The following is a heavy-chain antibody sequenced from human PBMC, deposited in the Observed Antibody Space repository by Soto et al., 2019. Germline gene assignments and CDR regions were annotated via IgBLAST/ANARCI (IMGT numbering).Heavy chain of an antibody. CDR3: ARYYYDSSCYPSRPARGAFYI. J-gene: IGHJ3*02. CDR2: IIPIFGTA. V-gene: IGHV1-69*01. D-gene: IGHD3-22*01. CDR1: GGTFSSYA. Sequence: QVQLVQSGAEVKKPGSSVKVSCKASGGTFSSYAISWVRQAPGQGLEWMGGIIPIFGTANYAQKFQGRVTITADESTSTAYMELSRLRSQDTAVYDCARYYYDSSCYPSRPARGAFYIWGQGNIVHVSS.